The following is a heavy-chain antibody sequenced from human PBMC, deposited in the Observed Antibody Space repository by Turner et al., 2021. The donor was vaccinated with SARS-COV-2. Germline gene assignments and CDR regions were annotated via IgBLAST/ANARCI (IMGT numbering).Heavy chain of an antibody. CDR3: VRESIVVVPAADY. V-gene: IGHV3-74*01. CDR2: INSDGSST. CDR1: GFTFSIYW. Sequence: EVQLVESGGGLVQPGGSLRLSCAASGFTFSIYWMHWVRQAPGKGRVWVSRINSDGSSTSYADSVKGRFTISRDNAKNTLYLQMNSLRGEDTAVYYCVRESIVVVPAADYLGQGTLVTVSS. D-gene: IGHD2-2*01. J-gene: IGHJ4*02.